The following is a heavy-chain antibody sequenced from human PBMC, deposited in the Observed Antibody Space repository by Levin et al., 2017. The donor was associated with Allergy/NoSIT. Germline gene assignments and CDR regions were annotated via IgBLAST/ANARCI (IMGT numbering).Heavy chain of an antibody. CDR3: AGGRPGTSDAFDI. D-gene: IGHD1-26*01. V-gene: IGHV3-21*01. CDR2: ISSSSAYI. Sequence: GESLKISCAASEFDFRTYSMDWVRQAPGKGLEFVSSISSSSAYIYYADSVKGRFTISRDDAKNSLFLHMNSLTDEDTAVYYCAGGRPGTSDAFDIWGQGTMVTVSS. CDR1: EFDFRTYS. J-gene: IGHJ3*02.